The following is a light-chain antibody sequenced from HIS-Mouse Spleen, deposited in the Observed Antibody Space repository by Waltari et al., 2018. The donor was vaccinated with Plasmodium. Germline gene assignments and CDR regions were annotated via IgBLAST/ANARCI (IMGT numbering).Light chain of an antibody. V-gene: IGLV3-10*01. CDR2: EDS. CDR1: ALPKKY. CDR3: YSTDSSCNHRV. Sequence: SYELTQPPSVSVSPGQTARITCSGDALPKKYAYWYQQKSGQAPVLVIYEDSKRPSGIPERFSCCGSGTMATLTISGAQVEDEADYYWYSTDSSCNHRVFGGGTKLTVL. J-gene: IGLJ3*02.